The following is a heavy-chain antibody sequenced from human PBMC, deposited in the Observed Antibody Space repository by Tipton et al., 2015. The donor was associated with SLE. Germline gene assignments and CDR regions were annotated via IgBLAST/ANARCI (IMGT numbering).Heavy chain of an antibody. Sequence: TLSLTCTVSGGSLNSHYWNWFRQPPGKGLQWIGYVYYTGSTNYNPSLKSRVTMSVDMSKNQFSLKLSSVTAADTAVYYCATAYDGYWWLFDLWGRGTLVTVSS. D-gene: IGHD3-22*01. V-gene: IGHV4-59*11. J-gene: IGHJ2*01. CDR2: VYYTGST. CDR1: GGSLNSHY. CDR3: ATAYDGYWWLFDL.